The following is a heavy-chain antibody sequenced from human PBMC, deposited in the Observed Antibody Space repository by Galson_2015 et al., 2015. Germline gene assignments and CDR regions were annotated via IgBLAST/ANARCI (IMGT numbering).Heavy chain of an antibody. CDR3: ARIRSPYCSGSSCYNDACDI. CDR1: GFSLTTSGVR. D-gene: IGHD2-15*01. CDR2: NDWADDK. Sequence: ALVKRTQTLTLTCTFSGFSLTTSGVRMSWIRQPPGKALEWLARNDWADDKFYTPSLRARLTISKDTSNNQADPTMTHLEPVDTATYYCARIRSPYCSGSSCYNDACDIWGPGTVVTVSS. J-gene: IGHJ3*02. V-gene: IGHV2-70*04.